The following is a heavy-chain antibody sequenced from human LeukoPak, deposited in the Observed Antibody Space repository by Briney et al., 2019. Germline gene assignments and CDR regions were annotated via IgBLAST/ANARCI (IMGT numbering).Heavy chain of an antibody. Sequence: GGSLRLSCASSGFTFSSYAMSWVRQAPGKGLEWVSAISGSGGSTYYADSVKGRFTISRDNSKNTLYLQMNSLRAEDTAVYYCARPQSSSGYYWPFDDWGQGTLVTVSS. J-gene: IGHJ4*02. CDR3: ARPQSSSGYYWPFDD. CDR2: ISGSGGST. D-gene: IGHD3-22*01. CDR1: GFTFSSYA. V-gene: IGHV3-23*01.